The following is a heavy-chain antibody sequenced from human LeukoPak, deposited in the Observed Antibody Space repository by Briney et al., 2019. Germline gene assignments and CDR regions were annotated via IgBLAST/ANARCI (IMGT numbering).Heavy chain of an antibody. J-gene: IGHJ4*02. D-gene: IGHD6-6*01. Sequence: GGPLRLSCAASGYNFSNHWMNWVRLAPGKGLECVANIKQDETKKYYGDSVKGRVTITRDNAKTSLYLQMNSLRAEDTAVYYCATGNVRSIAARKLYFDYWGQGTLVTVSS. CDR1: GYNFSNHW. CDR2: IKQDETKK. CDR3: ATGNVRSIAARKLYFDY. V-gene: IGHV3-7*05.